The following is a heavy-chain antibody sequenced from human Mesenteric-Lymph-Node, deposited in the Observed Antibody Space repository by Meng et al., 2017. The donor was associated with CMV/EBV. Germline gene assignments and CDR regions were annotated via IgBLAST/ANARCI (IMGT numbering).Heavy chain of an antibody. V-gene: IGHV4-59*08. D-gene: IGHD5-18*01. CDR2: IFHRGTT. J-gene: IGHJ4*02. Sequence: SETLSLTCAVSGDSISPYYWSWIRQSPGKGLEWLGYIFHRGTTVYNTSLKSRFTISVDTSKNQFSLKVRSVTAADTAFYYCARADTSAVRVYFDYWGQGSLVTVSS. CDR3: ARADTSAVRVYFDY. CDR1: GDSISPYY.